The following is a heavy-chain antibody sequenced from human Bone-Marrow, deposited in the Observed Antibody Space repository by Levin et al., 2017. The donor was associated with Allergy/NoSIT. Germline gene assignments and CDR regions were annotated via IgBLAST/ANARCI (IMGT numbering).Heavy chain of an antibody. Sequence: GGSLRLSCAASGFTFRRYSMHWVRQAPGKGLEWVSSISTDGSYRYYGDSVRGRVTISRDNARDYLYLQMNSLRAEDTAVYYCARSGEVAIIRENWFDPWGQGTLVTVSS. D-gene: IGHD2/OR15-2a*01. V-gene: IGHV3-21*01. CDR1: GFTFRRYS. CDR2: ISTDGSYR. J-gene: IGHJ5*02. CDR3: ARSGEVAIIRENWFDP.